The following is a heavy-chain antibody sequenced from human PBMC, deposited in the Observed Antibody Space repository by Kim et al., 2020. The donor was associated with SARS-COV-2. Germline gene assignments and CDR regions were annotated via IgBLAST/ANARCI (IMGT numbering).Heavy chain of an antibody. CDR2: ISGIGGST. V-gene: IGHV3-23*01. CDR1: GFTFSSYA. Sequence: GGSLRLSCAASGFTFSSYAMSWVRQAPGKGLEWVSAISGIGGSTYYADSVKGRFTISRDNSKNTLYLQMNSLRAEDTAVYYCAKDRSKYSSSASPIDYWGQGTLVTVCS. D-gene: IGHD6-6*01. J-gene: IGHJ4*02. CDR3: AKDRSKYSSSASPIDY.